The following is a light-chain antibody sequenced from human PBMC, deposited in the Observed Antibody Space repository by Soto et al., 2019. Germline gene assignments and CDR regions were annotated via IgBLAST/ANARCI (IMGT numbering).Light chain of an antibody. CDR3: QQRGGWPLT. CDR1: QGVGRF. CDR2: DAS. J-gene: IGKJ4*01. Sequence: EIVLTQSPATLSLSPGERAALSCRASQGVGRFLAWYQQKPGQAPRLLIYDASNRATGIPARFSGSGSVTDFTLASDNLEPEDFAVYYCQQRGGWPLTFGGGTKVEIK. V-gene: IGKV3-11*01.